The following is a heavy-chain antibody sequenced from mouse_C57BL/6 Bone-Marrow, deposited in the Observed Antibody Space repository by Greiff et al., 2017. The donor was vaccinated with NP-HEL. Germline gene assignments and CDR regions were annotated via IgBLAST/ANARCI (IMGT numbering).Heavy chain of an antibody. J-gene: IGHJ1*03. CDR1: GYSITSGYY. V-gene: IGHV3-6*01. CDR2: ISYDGSN. Sequence: EVQLQESGPGLVKPSQSLSLTCSVTGYSITSGYYWNWIRQFPGNKLEWMGYISYDGSNNYNPSLKNRISITRDTSKNQFFLKLNSVTTEDTATYYCARAYYYGSRRDWYFDVWGTGTTVTVSS. CDR3: ARAYYYGSRRDWYFDV. D-gene: IGHD1-1*01.